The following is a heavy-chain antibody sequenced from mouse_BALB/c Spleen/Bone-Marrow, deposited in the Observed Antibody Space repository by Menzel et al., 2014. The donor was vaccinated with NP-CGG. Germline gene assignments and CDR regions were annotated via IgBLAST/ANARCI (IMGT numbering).Heavy chain of an antibody. D-gene: IGHD1-1*01. Sequence: DVMLVESGGGLVQPKGSLKLSCAASGFTFNTYAMNWVRQAPGRGLEWVARIRSKSNNYATYYADSVKDRFTISRDDSQSMLYLRMNNLKTEDTAMYYCVRPHYYGSSYRYAMDYCGQGTSVTVSS. CDR2: IRSKSNNYAT. J-gene: IGHJ4*01. V-gene: IGHV10-1*02. CDR3: VRPHYYGSSYRYAMDY. CDR1: GFTFNTYA.